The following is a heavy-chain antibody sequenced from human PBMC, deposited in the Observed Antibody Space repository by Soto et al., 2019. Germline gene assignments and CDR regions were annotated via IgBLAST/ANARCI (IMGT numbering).Heavy chain of an antibody. D-gene: IGHD3-10*01. CDR2: IHSSATTI. CDR3: ATRSGGGGAFDF. J-gene: IGHJ3*01. V-gene: IGHV3-48*03. CDR1: GFTFSRYE. Sequence: EVKLVESGGGLVQPGGSLRLSCAASGFTFSRYEMNWVRQAPGKGLEWIAYIHSSATTIYYADSVKGRFTISRDNAKNSLSLQLNGLSAEDTPVYYCATRSGGGGAFDFWGQGTMVTVSS.